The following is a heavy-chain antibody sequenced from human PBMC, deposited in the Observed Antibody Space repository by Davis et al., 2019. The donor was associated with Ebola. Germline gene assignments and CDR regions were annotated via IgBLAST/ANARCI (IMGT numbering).Heavy chain of an antibody. D-gene: IGHD2-21*01. CDR1: GFTFSSYW. CDR2: IKQDGSEK. Sequence: PGGSLRLSCAASGFTFSSYWMSWVRQAPGKGLEWVANIKQDGSEKYYVDSVKGRFTISRDNAKNSLYLQMNSLRAEDTAVYYCARDVVVIAATYIDYWGQGTLVTISS. CDR3: ARDVVVIAATYIDY. V-gene: IGHV3-7*03. J-gene: IGHJ4*02.